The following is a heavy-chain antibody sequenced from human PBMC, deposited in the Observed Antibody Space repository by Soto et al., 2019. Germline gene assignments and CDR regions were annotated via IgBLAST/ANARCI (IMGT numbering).Heavy chain of an antibody. Sequence: SVKVSCKASGGTFSSYAISWVRQAPGQGLEWMGGIIPIFGTANYAQKFQGRVTITADESTSTAYMELSSLRSEDTAVYYCARDYAVRGVTSFGYYYGMDVWGQGTTVTVSS. CDR2: IIPIFGTA. D-gene: IGHD3-10*01. J-gene: IGHJ6*02. V-gene: IGHV1-69*13. CDR1: GGTFSSYA. CDR3: ARDYAVRGVTSFGYYYGMDV.